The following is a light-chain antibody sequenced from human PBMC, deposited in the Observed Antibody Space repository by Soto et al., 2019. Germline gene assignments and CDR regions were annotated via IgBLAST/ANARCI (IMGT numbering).Light chain of an antibody. J-gene: IGLJ1*01. V-gene: IGLV2-14*03. CDR1: HNDIGTYDY. CDR2: GVT. CDR3: SSYTNINTRACV. Sequence: QSALTQPTSVSGSPGQSITISCTGNHNDIGTYDYVSWYQQHPGRAPRLLIHGVTTRPSGISDRFSASKSGNTASLTISGLQAEDEAEYYCSSYTNINTRACVFGTGTKLTVL.